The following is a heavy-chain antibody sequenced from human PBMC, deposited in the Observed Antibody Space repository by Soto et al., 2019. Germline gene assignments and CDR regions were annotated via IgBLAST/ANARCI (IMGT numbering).Heavy chain of an antibody. V-gene: IGHV3-15*07. CDR1: GFTFSNAW. D-gene: IGHD6-13*01. J-gene: IGHJ6*02. CDR3: TAYVTAAGMFYYYYYGMDV. CDR2: IKSKTDGGTT. Sequence: GGSLRLSCAASGFTFSNAWMNWVRQAPGKGLEWVGRIKSKTDGGTTDYAAPVKGRFTISRDDSKNTLYLQMNSLKTEDTAVYYCTAYVTAAGMFYYYYYGMDVWGQGTTVTVSS.